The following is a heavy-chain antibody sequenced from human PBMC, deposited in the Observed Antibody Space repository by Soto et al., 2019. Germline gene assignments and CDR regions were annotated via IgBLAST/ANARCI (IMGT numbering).Heavy chain of an antibody. J-gene: IGHJ4*02. CDR2: ISAYNGNT. D-gene: IGHD2-2*02. V-gene: IGHV1-18*01. CDR3: ARAGRFVILVVPAAIRIFDY. Sequence: ASVKVSCKASGYTFTSYGISWVRQAPGQGIEWMGWISAYNGNTNYAQRLQGRVTMTTDTSTSTAYMELRSLRSDDTAVYYCARAGRFVILVVPAAIRIFDYRCQGTLVTGSS. CDR1: GYTFTSYG.